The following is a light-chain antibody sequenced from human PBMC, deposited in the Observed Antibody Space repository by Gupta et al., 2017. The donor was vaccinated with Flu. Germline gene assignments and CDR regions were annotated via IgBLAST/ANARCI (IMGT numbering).Light chain of an antibody. Sequence: QSVLTQPPSASGTPGQRVTISCSGSSSNIGTYSVYWYQLLPGTAPKLLIYRDNQRPSGVPDRFSGSKSGTSAPLAISGLRSEDEGDYYCETWDDSLHGPVFGGGTKLTVL. V-gene: IGLV1-47*01. CDR2: RDN. CDR3: ETWDDSLHGPV. CDR1: SSNIGTYS. J-gene: IGLJ3*02.